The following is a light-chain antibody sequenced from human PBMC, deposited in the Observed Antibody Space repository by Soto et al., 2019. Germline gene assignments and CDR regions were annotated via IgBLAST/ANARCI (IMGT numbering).Light chain of an antibody. V-gene: IGKV3-11*01. J-gene: IGKJ3*01. CDR3: EQRSNWPLT. Sequence: EIVLTQSPATLSLSPGERATLSCRASQSVSSYLAWYQQKPAQAPRLLIYDASNRATGIPARFSGCGSGTDFTLTISSLEPEDFAVYYCEQRSNWPLTFGPGTKVDIK. CDR1: QSVSSY. CDR2: DAS.